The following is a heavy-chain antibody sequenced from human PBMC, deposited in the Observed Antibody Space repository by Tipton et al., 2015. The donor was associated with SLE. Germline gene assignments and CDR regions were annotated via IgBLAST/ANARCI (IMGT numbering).Heavy chain of an antibody. D-gene: IGHD1-26*01. Sequence: LRLSCTVSGGSLNNYWWNWIRQPPGKGLEWIGYIYYSGSTNYNPSLKSRVTISVDTSKNQFSLKLSSVTAADTAVYYCGAANSGRYEAVDIWGQGTMVIVAS. CDR3: GAANSGRYEAVDI. CDR2: IYYSGST. J-gene: IGHJ3*02. CDR1: GGSLNNYW. V-gene: IGHV4-59*01.